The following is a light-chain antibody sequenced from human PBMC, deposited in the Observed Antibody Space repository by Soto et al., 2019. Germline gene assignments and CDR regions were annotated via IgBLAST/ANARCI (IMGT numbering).Light chain of an antibody. J-gene: IGLJ1*01. CDR2: EVS. Sequence: QSGLTQPASGCGSPGQSITISCTGTSSEVGGYKYVSWYQQRPGKAPQLIIYEVSNRPSGISNRFSGSKSGNTASLTISGLQAEDEADYYSSSYSSSSTLFVFGSGTKVTVL. CDR3: SSYSSSSTLFV. CDR1: SSEVGGYKY. V-gene: IGLV2-14*01.